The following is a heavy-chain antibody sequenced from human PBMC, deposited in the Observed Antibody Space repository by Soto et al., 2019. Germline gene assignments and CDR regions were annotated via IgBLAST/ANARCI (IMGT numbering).Heavy chain of an antibody. CDR1: GLTFSSYA. Sequence: PGGSLRLSCAASGLTFSSYAMSWVRQAPGKGLEWVSAISGSGGSTYYADSVKGRFTISRDNSKNTLYLQMNSLGAEDTAVYYCAKGSGSGRKTSYFDYWGQGTLVTVSS. V-gene: IGHV3-23*01. CDR3: AKGSGSGRKTSYFDY. J-gene: IGHJ4*02. D-gene: IGHD3-10*01. CDR2: ISGSGGST.